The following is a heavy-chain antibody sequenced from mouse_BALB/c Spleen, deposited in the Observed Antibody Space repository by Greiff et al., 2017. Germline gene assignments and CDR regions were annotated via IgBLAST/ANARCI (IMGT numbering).Heavy chain of an antibody. CDR2: ISSGGSYT. D-gene: IGHD2-3*01. Sequence: EVQLVESGGGLVKPGGSLKLSCAASGFTFSSYTMSWVRQTPEQRLEWVATISSGGSYTYYPDSVKGRFTISRDNAKNTLYLQMSSLKSEDTAMYYCTRVGATFYDGYSDYWGQGTTLTVSS. CDR3: TRVGATFYDGYSDY. J-gene: IGHJ2*01. CDR1: GFTFSSYT. V-gene: IGHV5-6-4*01.